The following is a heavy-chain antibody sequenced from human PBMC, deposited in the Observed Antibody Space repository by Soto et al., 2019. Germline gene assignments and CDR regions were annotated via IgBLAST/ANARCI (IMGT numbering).Heavy chain of an antibody. V-gene: IGHV1-58*02. CDR1: GFTFTSSA. D-gene: IGHD3-9*01. CDR2: IVVGSGNT. J-gene: IGHJ5*02. Sequence: SVKVSCKASGFTFTSSAMQWVRQARGQRLEWIGWIVVGSGNTNYAQKFQERVTITRDMSTSTAYMELSSLRSEDTAVYYCAAENYDILTGPKGFDPWGQGTLVTVSS. CDR3: AAENYDILTGPKGFDP.